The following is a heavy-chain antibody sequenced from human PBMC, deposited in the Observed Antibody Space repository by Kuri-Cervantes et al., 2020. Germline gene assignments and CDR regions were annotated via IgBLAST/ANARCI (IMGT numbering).Heavy chain of an antibody. Sequence: GGSLRLSCATSGFPFSDFAMAWVRQAPGKGLEWVAGISAAFSDTYYRDSVKGRFTISRDNSKNMLYLQMSSLRAEDTAVYYCAAGVGATGYWGQGTLVTVSS. CDR1: GFPFSDFA. CDR3: AAGVGATGY. CDR2: ISAAFSDT. J-gene: IGHJ4*02. D-gene: IGHD1-26*01. V-gene: IGHV3-23*01.